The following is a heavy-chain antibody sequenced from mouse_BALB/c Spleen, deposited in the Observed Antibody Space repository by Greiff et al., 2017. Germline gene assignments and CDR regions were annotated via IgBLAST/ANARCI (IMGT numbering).Heavy chain of an antibody. CDR2: ISNGGGST. CDR1: GFTFSSYT. Sequence: EVKLVESGGGLVQPGGSLKLSCAASGFTFSSYTMSWVRQTPEKRLEWVAYISNGGGSTYYPDTVKGRFTISRDNAKNTLYLQMSSLKSEDTAMYYCARGGDDDYWGQGTLVTVSA. V-gene: IGHV5-12-2*01. J-gene: IGHJ3*01. CDR3: ARGGDDDY. D-gene: IGHD2-12*01.